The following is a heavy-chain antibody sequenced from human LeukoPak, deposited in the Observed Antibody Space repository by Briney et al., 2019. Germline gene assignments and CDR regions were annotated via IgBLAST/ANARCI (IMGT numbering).Heavy chain of an antibody. CDR3: ARAPPAYCSGGSCFADDYYYYYYMDV. CDR1: GFTFSSYW. CDR2: ISSSGSTI. D-gene: IGHD2-15*01. V-gene: IGHV3-48*04. J-gene: IGHJ6*03. Sequence: GGSLRLSCAASGFTFSSYWMSWVRQAPGKGLEWVSYISSSGSTIYYADSVKGRFTISRDNAKNSLYPQMNSLRAEDTAVYYCARAPPAYCSGGSCFADDYYYYYYMDVWGKGTTVTVSS.